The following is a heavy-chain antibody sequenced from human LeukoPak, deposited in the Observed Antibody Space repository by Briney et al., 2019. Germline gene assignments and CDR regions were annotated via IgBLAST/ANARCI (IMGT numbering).Heavy chain of an antibody. CDR2: INHSGST. V-gene: IGHV4-34*01. D-gene: IGHD3-10*01. CDR1: GGSFSSYY. CDR3: ARDSGTTGEVKFDP. Sequence: SETLSLTCAVYGGSFSSYYWNWIRQPPGKGLEWIGEINHSGSTNYNPSLKSRVTISVGTSKNQFSLNLISVTAADTAVYYCARDSGTTGEVKFDPWGQGTLVTVSS. J-gene: IGHJ5*02.